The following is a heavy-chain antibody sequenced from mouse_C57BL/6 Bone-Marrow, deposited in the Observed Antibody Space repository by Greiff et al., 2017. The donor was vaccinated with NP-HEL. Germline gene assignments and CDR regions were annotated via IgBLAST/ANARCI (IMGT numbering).Heavy chain of an antibody. Sequence: QVHVKQSGAELVRPGTSVKVSCKASGYAFTNYLIEWVKQRPGQGLEWIGVINPGSGGTNYNEKFKGKATLTADKSSRTAYMQLSSLTSEDSAVYFCARSRRVSFDYWGQGTTLTVSS. D-gene: IGHD2-1*01. CDR2: INPGSGGT. J-gene: IGHJ2*01. V-gene: IGHV1-54*01. CDR1: GYAFTNYL. CDR3: ARSRRVSFDY.